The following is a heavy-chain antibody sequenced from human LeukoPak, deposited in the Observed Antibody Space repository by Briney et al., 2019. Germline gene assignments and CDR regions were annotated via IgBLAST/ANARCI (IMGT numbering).Heavy chain of an antibody. CDR3: ARGRGQVERHMCWFDP. CDR2: ISAYNGNT. J-gene: IGHJ5*02. D-gene: IGHD1-1*01. CDR1: VYTFTSYG. Sequence: ASVKVSCKASVYTFTSYGISWVRQAPGQGLEWMGWISAYNGNTNYAQKLQGRVTMTTDTSTSTAYMELRSLRSDDTAVYYCARGRGQVERHMCWFDPWGQGTLVTVSS. V-gene: IGHV1-18*01.